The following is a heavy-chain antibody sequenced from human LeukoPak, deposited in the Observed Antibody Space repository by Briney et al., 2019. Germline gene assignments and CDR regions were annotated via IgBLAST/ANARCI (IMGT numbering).Heavy chain of an antibody. V-gene: IGHV4-30-4*01. D-gene: IGHD2-2*01. J-gene: IGHJ5*02. CDR1: GGSISSGDYY. CDR2: IYYSGST. Sequence: PSETLSLTCTASGGSISSGDYYWSWNRQPPGKDLEWIGYIYYSGSTYYNPSLKSRVTISVDTSKNQFSLKLSSVTAADTAVYYCARAGADIVVVPAAIYWFDPWGQGTLVTVSS. CDR3: ARAGADIVVVPAAIYWFDP.